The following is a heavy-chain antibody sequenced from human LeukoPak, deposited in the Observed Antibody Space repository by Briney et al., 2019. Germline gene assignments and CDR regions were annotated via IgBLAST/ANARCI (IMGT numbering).Heavy chain of an antibody. CDR3: AKGPQLYSGYHPDY. CDR1: GFNFSSAA. D-gene: IGHD3-22*01. Sequence: PGGSLRLSCVASGFNFSSAAMTWVRQPPGKGLEWVSTITGSDDATYYANSVKGRFTISRDSSTKTLHLQMNSLRIEDTAIYYCAKGPQLYSGYHPDYWGQGTLVTVSS. CDR2: ITGSDDAT. J-gene: IGHJ4*02. V-gene: IGHV3-23*01.